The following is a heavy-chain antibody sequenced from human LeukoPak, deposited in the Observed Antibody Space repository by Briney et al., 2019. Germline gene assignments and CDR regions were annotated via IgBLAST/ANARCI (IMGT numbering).Heavy chain of an antibody. J-gene: IGHJ5*02. CDR2: IYSGGTT. V-gene: IGHV4-39*02. Sequence: SETLSLTCTVSGGSITSSGYYWVWLRQPPGKGLEWIGNIYSGGTTYYNPSLESRVTISVDTSKNHFSLRLTSVTAADTAFYYCARRQGGSSWFDPWGQGTLVTVSS. D-gene: IGHD6-13*01. CDR3: ARRQGGSSWFDP. CDR1: GGSITSSGYY.